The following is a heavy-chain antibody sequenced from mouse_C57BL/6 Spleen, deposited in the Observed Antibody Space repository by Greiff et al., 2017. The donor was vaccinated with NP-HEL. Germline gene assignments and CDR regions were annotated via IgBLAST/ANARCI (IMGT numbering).Heavy chain of an antibody. CDR3: ARLGGEVFDY. Sequence: EVHLVESGGGLVQPGGSLKLSCAASGFTFSDYYMYWVRQTPEKRLEWVAYISNGGGSTYYPDTVKGRFTISRDNAKNTLYLQMSRLKSEDTAMYYCARLGGEVFDYWGQGTTLTVSS. J-gene: IGHJ2*01. CDR2: ISNGGGST. V-gene: IGHV5-12*01. CDR1: GFTFSDYY.